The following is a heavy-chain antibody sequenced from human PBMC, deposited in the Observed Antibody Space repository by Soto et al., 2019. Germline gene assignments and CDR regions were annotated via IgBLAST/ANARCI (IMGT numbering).Heavy chain of an antibody. CDR2: MNPNSGNT. CDR3: ARAASVITGTTGHDY. J-gene: IGHJ4*02. V-gene: IGHV1-8*01. D-gene: IGHD1-20*01. Sequence: GASVKVSCKASGYTFTSYDINWVRQATGQGLEWMGWMNPNSGNTGCAQKFQGRVTMTRNTSISTAYMELSSLRSEDTAVYYCARAASVITGTTGHDYWGQGTLVTVSS. CDR1: GYTFTSYD.